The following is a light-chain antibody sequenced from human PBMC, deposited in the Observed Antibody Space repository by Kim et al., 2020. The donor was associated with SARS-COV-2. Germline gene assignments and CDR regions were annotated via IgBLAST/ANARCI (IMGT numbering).Light chain of an antibody. V-gene: IGKV3-15*01. Sequence: EIVMTQSPATLSVSPGERATLSCRASQSVSGNLAWCQQKPGQAPRLLIYGASTRATGIPARFSGSGSGTEFTLTISSLQSEDLAVYYCQHYNNWLSLTFGGGTKVDIK. CDR2: GAS. J-gene: IGKJ4*01. CDR1: QSVSGN. CDR3: QHYNNWLSLT.